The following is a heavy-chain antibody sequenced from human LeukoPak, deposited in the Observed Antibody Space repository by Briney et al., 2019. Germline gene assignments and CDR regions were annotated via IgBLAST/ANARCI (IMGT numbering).Heavy chain of an antibody. J-gene: IGHJ1*01. D-gene: IGHD5-24*01. V-gene: IGHV3-20*04. CDR1: GYTFDDYG. Sequence: RPGGSLRPSCAGSGYTFDDYGMRWVRQAPGKGLEWVAGINWKGGSTGYGASVKGRCTISRDTAKNALYLDMNSLRAEDTAVYYCVRLGRDGYTYRAAYWGQGTLVTVSS. CDR2: INWKGGST. CDR3: VRLGRDGYTYRAAY.